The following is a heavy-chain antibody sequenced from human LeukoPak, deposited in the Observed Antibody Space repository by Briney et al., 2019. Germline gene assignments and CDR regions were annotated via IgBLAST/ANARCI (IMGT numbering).Heavy chain of an antibody. D-gene: IGHD2-8*01. Sequence: PGRSLRLSCVVSGFTFSSYGMHWVRQAPGKGLEWVAVISYDGSNKYYADSVKGRFTISRDNSKNTLYLQVHSLRAEDTAVYYCAKEYCSNSVCHSLDYWGQGTLVTVSS. CDR2: ISYDGSNK. J-gene: IGHJ4*02. CDR3: AKEYCSNSVCHSLDY. CDR1: GFTFSSYG. V-gene: IGHV3-30*18.